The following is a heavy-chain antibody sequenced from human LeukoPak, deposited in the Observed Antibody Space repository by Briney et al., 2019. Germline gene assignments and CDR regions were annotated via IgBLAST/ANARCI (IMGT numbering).Heavy chain of an antibody. Sequence: GESLKISCKGSGYSFTSYWIGWVRQMSGKGLEWMGIIYPGDSDTRYSPSFQGQVTISADKSISTAYLQWSSLKASDTAMYYCARSRDRYGDYVSGETLSAAENWFDPWGQGTLVTVSS. CDR2: IYPGDSDT. V-gene: IGHV5-51*01. D-gene: IGHD4-17*01. J-gene: IGHJ5*02. CDR1: GYSFTSYW. CDR3: ARSRDRYGDYVSGETLSAAENWFDP.